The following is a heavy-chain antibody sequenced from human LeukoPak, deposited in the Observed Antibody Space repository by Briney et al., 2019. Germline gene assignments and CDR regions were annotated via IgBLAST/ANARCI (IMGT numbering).Heavy chain of an antibody. D-gene: IGHD2-21*01. CDR1: RFTFSSYA. J-gene: IGHJ6*02. Sequence: GGSLRLSCAASRFTFSSYAMYWVRQAPGKGLEWVAVISYDGSNKYYADSVKGRFTISRDNSKNTLYLQMNSLRAEDTAVYYCAREGDNVVTNSYGMDVWGQGTTVTVSS. V-gene: IGHV3-30-3*01. CDR3: AREGDNVVTNSYGMDV. CDR2: ISYDGSNK.